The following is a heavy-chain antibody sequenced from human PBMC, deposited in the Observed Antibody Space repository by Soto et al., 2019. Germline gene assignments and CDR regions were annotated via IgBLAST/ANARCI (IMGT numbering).Heavy chain of an antibody. D-gene: IGHD3-3*01. J-gene: IGHJ4*02. V-gene: IGHV1-18*01. CDR3: ARAYDFWSGYSPGGFDY. Sequence: QVQLVQSGAEVKKPGASVKVSCEASGYTFTSYGISWVRQAPGQGLEWMGWISAYNGNTNYAQKLQGRVTMTTDTSTSTAYMELRSLRSDDTAVYYCARAYDFWSGYSPGGFDYWGQGTLVTVSS. CDR2: ISAYNGNT. CDR1: GYTFTSYG.